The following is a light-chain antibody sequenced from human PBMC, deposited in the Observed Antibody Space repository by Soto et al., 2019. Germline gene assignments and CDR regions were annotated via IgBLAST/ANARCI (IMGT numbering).Light chain of an antibody. V-gene: IGKV1-39*01. CDR1: QSISTY. J-gene: IGKJ4*01. Sequence: DIQMTQSPSSLSASVGDRVTITCRASQSISTYLNWYQQKPGKAPNLLIYGASSLQSGVPSRFSGSGSGTDFTLTISSLQPEDFATYYCQQSSSTPLTFGGGTKVEIK. CDR2: GAS. CDR3: QQSSSTPLT.